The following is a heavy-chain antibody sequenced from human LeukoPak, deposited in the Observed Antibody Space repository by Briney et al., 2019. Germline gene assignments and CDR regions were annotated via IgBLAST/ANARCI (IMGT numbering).Heavy chain of an antibody. J-gene: IGHJ4*02. Sequence: GASVKVSCKASGGTFTSYAISWVRQAPGQGLEWMGGITPLFGTTDYAQKFQGRVTLTADESTSTAYMELSSLRSEDTAVYYCARVLAARPFGPFDYWGQGTLVTVSS. CDR3: ARVLAARPFGPFDY. D-gene: IGHD6-6*01. V-gene: IGHV1-69*13. CDR2: ITPLFGTT. CDR1: GGTFTSYA.